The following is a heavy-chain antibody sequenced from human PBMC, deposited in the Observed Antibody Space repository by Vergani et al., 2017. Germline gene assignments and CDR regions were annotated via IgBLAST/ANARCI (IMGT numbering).Heavy chain of an antibody. CDR2: ISASGSTI. J-gene: IGHJ4*02. CDR3: AREGLLVTNPFDY. Sequence: EVQLVESGGGLVQPGGSLRISCAASGFTFSTYSIDWVRQAPGKGLEWVSYISASGSTIDYADSVKGRFTISRDKAKNSLHLQMNSLRAEDTAVYFCAREGLLVTNPFDYWGQGTLVTVSA. D-gene: IGHD2-8*02. V-gene: IGHV3-48*01. CDR1: GFTFSTYS.